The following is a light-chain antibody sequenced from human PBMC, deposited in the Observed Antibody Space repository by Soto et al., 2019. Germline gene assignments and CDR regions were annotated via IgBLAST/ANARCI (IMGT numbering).Light chain of an antibody. Sequence: EIVLTQSPATLSLSPGERATLSCRASQSVSSSLAWYQQKPGQAPRLLIYGASNGAAGIPARFSGTGSGTDFTLTISSLEPDDFAVYYCQQRYNWVTFGQGTRLEI. J-gene: IGKJ5*01. V-gene: IGKV3-11*01. CDR3: QQRYNWVT. CDR1: QSVSSS. CDR2: GAS.